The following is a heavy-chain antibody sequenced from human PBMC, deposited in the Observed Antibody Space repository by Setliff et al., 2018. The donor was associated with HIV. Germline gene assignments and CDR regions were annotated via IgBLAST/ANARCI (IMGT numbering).Heavy chain of an antibody. Sequence: TSETLSLTCTVSGGSIENLYWTWVRQPSGRGLEWIGYVYSTGRTKYNPSLKSRATMSDDTSKNQISLTLTSVSAADTAVYYCASTSMGMTRKPIWYYHMDVWGHGITVTVSS. J-gene: IGHJ6*03. CDR2: VYSTGRT. CDR3: ASTSMGMTRKPIWYYHMDV. CDR1: GGSIENLY. D-gene: IGHD7-27*01. V-gene: IGHV4-59*11.